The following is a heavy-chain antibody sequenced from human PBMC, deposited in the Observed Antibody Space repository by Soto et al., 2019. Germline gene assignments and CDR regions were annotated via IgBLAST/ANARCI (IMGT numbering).Heavy chain of an antibody. J-gene: IGHJ6*03. CDR3: ARFCISNWDYCYYMDV. CDR1: GGSLSDYF. V-gene: IGHV4-34*01. CDR2: INHLGSI. D-gene: IGHD2-21*01. Sequence: SETLSLTCVVSGGSLSDYFWSWIRQPPGMALEWIGEINHLGSINYNPSLKSRVTMSVDTAKNQFSLTLNSVTAADTATYYCARFCISNWDYCYYMDVWDRGTTVTVS.